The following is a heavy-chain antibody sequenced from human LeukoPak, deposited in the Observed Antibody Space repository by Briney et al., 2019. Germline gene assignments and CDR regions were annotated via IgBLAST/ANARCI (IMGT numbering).Heavy chain of an antibody. CDR3: ARHGQKPGIAAAGTGSFDI. V-gene: IGHV4-4*07. Sequence: SETLSLTCIVSGASISDYYWSWIRQPAGKGLEWIGRIDTSGSTNYKPSLKSRVTISVDTSKNQFSLKLSSVTAADTAVYYCARHGQKPGIAAAGTGSFDIWGQGTMVTVSS. CDR2: IDTSGST. J-gene: IGHJ3*02. D-gene: IGHD6-13*01. CDR1: GASISDYY.